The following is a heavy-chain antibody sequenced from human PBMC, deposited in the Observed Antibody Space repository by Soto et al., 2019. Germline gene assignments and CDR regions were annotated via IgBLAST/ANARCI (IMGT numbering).Heavy chain of an antibody. CDR2: ISGSGGST. CDR1: GFTFSSYA. CDR3: AKDPTYYYDSSGYYYFDY. Sequence: GGSLRLSCAASGFTFSSYAMSWVRQAPGKGLEWVSAISGSGGSTYYADSVKGRFTISRDNSKNTLYLQMNSLRAEDTAVYYCAKDPTYYYDSSGYYYFDYWGQGTLVTVSS. J-gene: IGHJ4*02. D-gene: IGHD3-22*01. V-gene: IGHV3-23*01.